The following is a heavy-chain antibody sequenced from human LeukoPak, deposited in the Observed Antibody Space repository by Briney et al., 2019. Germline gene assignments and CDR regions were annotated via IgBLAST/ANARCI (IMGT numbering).Heavy chain of an antibody. CDR2: ISNDNNYI. J-gene: IGHJ4*02. CDR1: GFPFNTYT. V-gene: IGHV3-21*01. Sequence: PGGSLRLSCAASGFPFNTYTMNWVRQAPGQGLEWVSSISNDNNYIYYAESVKGRFTISRDNSKNTLYLQMNSLRPEDTAVYYCAKDTVAMGGSTFFDYWGQGTLVTVSS. D-gene: IGHD1-26*01. CDR3: AKDTVAMGGSTFFDY.